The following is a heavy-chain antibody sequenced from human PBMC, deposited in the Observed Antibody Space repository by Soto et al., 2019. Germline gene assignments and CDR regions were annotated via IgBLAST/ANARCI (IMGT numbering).Heavy chain of an antibody. J-gene: IGHJ4*02. V-gene: IGHV3-30*03. CDR3: VEGYCSGGSCGGGDY. Sequence: GGSLRLACAASGFTFSSYGMHWVRQAPGKGLEWVAVISYDGSNKYYADSVKGRFTISRDNSKNTLYLQMNSLRAEDTAVYYCVEGYCSGGSCGGGDYWGQGTLVTGSS. CDR2: ISYDGSNK. CDR1: GFTFSSYG. D-gene: IGHD2-15*01.